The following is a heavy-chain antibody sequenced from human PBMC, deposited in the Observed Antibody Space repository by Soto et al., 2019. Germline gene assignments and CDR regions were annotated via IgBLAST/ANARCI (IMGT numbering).Heavy chain of an antibody. J-gene: IGHJ4*02. CDR1: GYSISSGYY. V-gene: IGHV4-38-2*01. Sequence: PSETLSLTCAVSGYSISSGYYWGWIRQPPGKGLEWIGSIYHSGSTYYNPFLKSRVSISVDTSKNQFSLRLSSVTAADTAMYYCARRHSSSWYGLDYWGQGTLVTVSS. CDR3: ARRHSSSWYGLDY. CDR2: IYHSGST. D-gene: IGHD6-13*01.